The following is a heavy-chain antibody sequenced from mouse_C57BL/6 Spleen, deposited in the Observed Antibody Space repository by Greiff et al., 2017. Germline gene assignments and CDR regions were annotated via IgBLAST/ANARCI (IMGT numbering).Heavy chain of an antibody. Sequence: QVQLQQSGAELVRPGTSVKVSCKASGYAFTNYLIEWVKQRPGQGLEWIGVINPGSGGTNYNEKFKGKATLTADKSSSTAYMQLSSLTSEDSAVYCCARGDYNYFDYWGQGTTLTVSA. CDR2: INPGSGGT. CDR3: ARGDYNYFDY. V-gene: IGHV1-54*01. D-gene: IGHD2-4*01. J-gene: IGHJ2*01. CDR1: GYAFTNYL.